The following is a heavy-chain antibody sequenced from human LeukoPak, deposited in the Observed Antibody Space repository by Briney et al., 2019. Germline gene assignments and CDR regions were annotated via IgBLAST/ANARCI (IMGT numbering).Heavy chain of an antibody. CDR2: IYYSGST. CDR1: GGSISSGSYY. V-gene: IGHV4-61*01. CDR3: AAGNLNWNYLAYFDY. Sequence: TLSLTCTVSGGSISSGSYYWSWIRQPPGKGLEWIGYIYYSGSTNYNPSLKSRVTTSVDTSKNQFSLKLSSVTAADTAVYYCAAGNLNWNYLAYFDYWGQGTLVTVSS. J-gene: IGHJ4*02. D-gene: IGHD1-7*01.